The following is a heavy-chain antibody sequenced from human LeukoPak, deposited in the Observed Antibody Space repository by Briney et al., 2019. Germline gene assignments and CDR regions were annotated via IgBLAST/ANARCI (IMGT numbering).Heavy chain of an antibody. V-gene: IGHV3-23*01. Sequence: GGSLRLSCVASGFTFSSYAVSWFRQAPGMGLEWVSTVGRSGADTYYADSVRGRFTISKDSSKNTLQMDSLSAEDTAIYYCVKHSGGVYGNSDSWGQGILVTVSS. CDR3: VKHSGGVYGNSDS. J-gene: IGHJ4*02. CDR1: GFTFSSYA. D-gene: IGHD1-1*01. CDR2: VGRSGADT.